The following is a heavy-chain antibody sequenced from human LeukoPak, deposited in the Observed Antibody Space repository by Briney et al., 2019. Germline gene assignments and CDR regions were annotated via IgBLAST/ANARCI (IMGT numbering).Heavy chain of an antibody. CDR3: AGGAAGGFTSLDY. D-gene: IGHD6-13*01. J-gene: IGHJ4*02. CDR2: INYSGST. Sequence: SETLSLTCTASGGSISSYYRSWIRQPPGKGLEWIGYINYSGSTNYNPSLKSRVTISVDSSNIQFSLKLSSVTAAYTGVYYCAGGAAGGFTSLDYWEQGTLVTVS. V-gene: IGHV4-59*08. CDR1: GGSISSYY.